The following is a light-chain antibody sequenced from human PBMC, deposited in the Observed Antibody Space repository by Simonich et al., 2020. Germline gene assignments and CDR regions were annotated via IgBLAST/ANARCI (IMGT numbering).Light chain of an antibody. CDR3: QQRSNWPMYT. Sequence: EIVMTQSPATLSVSPGERATLSCRASQSVSSNLAWYQQKPVQAPRLLIYDASNRATGIPARFSGSGSGTDFTLTISSLEPEDFAVYYCQQRSNWPMYTFGQGTKLEIK. J-gene: IGKJ2*01. CDR2: DAS. V-gene: IGKV3-11*01. CDR1: QSVSSN.